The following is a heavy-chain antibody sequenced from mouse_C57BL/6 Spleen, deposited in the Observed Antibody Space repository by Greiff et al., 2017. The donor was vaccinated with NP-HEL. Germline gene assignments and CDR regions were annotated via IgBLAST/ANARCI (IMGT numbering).Heavy chain of an antibody. V-gene: IGHV5-6*02. CDR3: ASIITTVFDY. D-gene: IGHD1-1*01. CDR2: ISSGGSYT. CDR1: GFTFSSYG. Sequence: EVMLVESGGDLVKPGGSLKLSCAASGFTFSSYGMSWVRQTPDKRLEWVATISSGGSYTYYPDSVKGRFTISRDNAKNTLYLQMSSLKSEDTAMYYRASIITTVFDYWGQGTTLTVSS. J-gene: IGHJ2*01.